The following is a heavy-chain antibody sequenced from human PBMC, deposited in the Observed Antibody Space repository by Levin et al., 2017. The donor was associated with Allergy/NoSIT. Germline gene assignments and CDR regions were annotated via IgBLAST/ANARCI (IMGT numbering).Heavy chain of an antibody. V-gene: IGHV1-69*13. D-gene: IGHD2-2*01. Sequence: SVKVSCKASGGTFSTFPISWMRQAPGEGLEWMGGIIPTLRRANYAQKFQGKVTITADESSNTVYMEVTSLTYDDTAVYYCAGPKTSTWYTALDFWGPGTQVTVSS. CDR3: AGPKTSTWYTALDF. CDR2: IIPTLRRA. J-gene: IGHJ4*02. CDR1: GGTFSTFP.